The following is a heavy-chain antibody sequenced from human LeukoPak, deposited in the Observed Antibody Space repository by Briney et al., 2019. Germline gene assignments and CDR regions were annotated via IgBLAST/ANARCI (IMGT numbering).Heavy chain of an antibody. Sequence: GGSLRLSCAASGFTFSSYAMSWVRQAPGEGLEWVSAISGSGGSTYYADSVKGRFTISRDNSKNTLYLQMNSLRAEDTAVYYCAKDGSGGSGSYYRYYYYYMDVWGKGTTVTVSS. V-gene: IGHV3-23*01. CDR1: GFTFSSYA. J-gene: IGHJ6*03. D-gene: IGHD3-10*01. CDR3: AKDGSGGSGSYYRYYYYYMDV. CDR2: ISGSGGST.